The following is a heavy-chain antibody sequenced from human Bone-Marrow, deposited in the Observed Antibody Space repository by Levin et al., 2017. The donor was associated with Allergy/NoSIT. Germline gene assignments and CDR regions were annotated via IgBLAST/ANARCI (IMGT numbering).Heavy chain of an antibody. D-gene: IGHD2-2*01. J-gene: IGHJ4*02. Sequence: GGSLRLSCAASGFNFASYGMNWVRQARGKGLEWVSSISGTGRHIYLADSLKGRFTISRDNAKNSLSLQMNNLRVEDTAVFYCAKDEGPFSSSFAFDCWGQGALVTVSS. CDR1: GFNFASYG. CDR2: ISGTGRHI. V-gene: IGHV3-21*01. CDR3: AKDEGPFSSSFAFDC.